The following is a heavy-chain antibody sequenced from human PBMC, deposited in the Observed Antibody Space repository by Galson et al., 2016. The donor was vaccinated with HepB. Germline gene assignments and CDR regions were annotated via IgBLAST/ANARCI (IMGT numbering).Heavy chain of an antibody. CDR3: AGGLRWERYYFDY. CDR1: GFTFSTSS. D-gene: IGHD1-26*01. V-gene: IGHV3-21*01. CDR2: ISGRSSYI. Sequence: SLRLSCAGSGFTFSTSSMSWVRQAPGKGLEWVASISGRSSYIYYAPSLEGRFTISRDNTKNSLYLQMDSLRVEDTAVYYCAGGLRWERYYFDYWGQGTLVTVSS. J-gene: IGHJ4*02.